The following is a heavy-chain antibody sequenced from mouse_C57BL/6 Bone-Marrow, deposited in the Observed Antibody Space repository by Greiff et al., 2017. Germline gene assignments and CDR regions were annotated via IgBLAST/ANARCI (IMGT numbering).Heavy chain of an antibody. V-gene: IGHV4-1*01. CDR2: INPDSSTI. D-gene: IGHD2-10*02. Sequence: EADGIDFSRYWMSWVRRAPGKGLEWIGEINPDSSTINYAPSLKDKFIISRDNAKNTLYLQMSKVRSEDTALYYCARPWVWSSWYAYWGQWALVTFSA. CDR1: GIDFSRYW. CDR3: ARPWVWSSWYAY. J-gene: IGHJ3*01.